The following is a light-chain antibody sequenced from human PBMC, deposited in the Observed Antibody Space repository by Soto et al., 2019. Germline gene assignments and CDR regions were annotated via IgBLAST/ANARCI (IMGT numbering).Light chain of an antibody. J-gene: IGKJ1*01. V-gene: IGKV3-15*01. Sequence: EVVMTQSPATLSVSPGEGAALSCRARQGVGYNLAWYQQKPGQAPRLLIHGAYKRATGIPARFSGSGSGTEFTLTISSLQSEDFAIYYCHRYNVWPQVTFGQGTKVEIK. CDR3: HRYNVWPQVT. CDR2: GAY. CDR1: QGVGYN.